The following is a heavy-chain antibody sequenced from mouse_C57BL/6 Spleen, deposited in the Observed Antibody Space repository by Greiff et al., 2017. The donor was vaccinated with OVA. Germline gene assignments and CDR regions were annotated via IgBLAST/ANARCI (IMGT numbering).Heavy chain of an antibody. V-gene: IGHV1-64*01. J-gene: IGHJ2*01. Sequence: QVQLQQPGAELVKPGASVKLSCKASGYTFTSYWMHWVKQRPGQGLEWIGMIHPNSGSTNYNEKFQSKATLTVDKTSSTAYMQLRSLTSEDSAVYYCASRFNVGSALVDYWGQGTTLTVSS. CDR3: ASRFNVGSALVDY. CDR1: GYTFTSYW. D-gene: IGHD1-1*02. CDR2: IHPNSGST.